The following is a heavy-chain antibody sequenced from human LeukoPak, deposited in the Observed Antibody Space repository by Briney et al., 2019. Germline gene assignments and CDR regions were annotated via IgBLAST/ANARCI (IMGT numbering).Heavy chain of an antibody. Sequence: GGSLRLSCAASGFTFSSYGMHWVRQPPGKGLEWVAVISSDGINNYYADSVEGRFTISRDNSKNTLFLQMNSLRTEDTAVYYCAKSVSSGSGGWLFDYWGQGTLVTVSS. J-gene: IGHJ4*02. D-gene: IGHD6-19*01. CDR2: ISSDGINN. CDR3: AKSVSSGSGGWLFDY. V-gene: IGHV3-30*18. CDR1: GFTFSSYG.